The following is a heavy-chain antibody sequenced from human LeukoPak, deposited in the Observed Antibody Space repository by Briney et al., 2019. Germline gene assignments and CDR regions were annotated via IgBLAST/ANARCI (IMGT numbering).Heavy chain of an antibody. D-gene: IGHD5-12*01. CDR1: GYAFTSYG. Sequence: ASVKVSCKTSGYAFTSYGISWVRQAPGQGLEWVGWINNYNDNTNYAQKLQGRVTMTTDTATSTAYMELRSLRSDDTAIYYCARVDSGYDLGYYYYYMDVWGKGTTVTVSS. J-gene: IGHJ6*03. V-gene: IGHV1-18*01. CDR2: INNYNDNT. CDR3: ARVDSGYDLGYYYYYMDV.